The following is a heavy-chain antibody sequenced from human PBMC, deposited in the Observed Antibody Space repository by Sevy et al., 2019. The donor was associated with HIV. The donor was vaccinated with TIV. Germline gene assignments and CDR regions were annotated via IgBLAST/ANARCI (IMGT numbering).Heavy chain of an antibody. D-gene: IGHD2-15*01. CDR1: GGSFSGYY. CDR3: ARDNAAKSYYYYGMDV. CDR2: INHSGSN. Sequence: SETLSLTCAVYGGSFSGYYWSWIRQPPGKGLEWIGEINHSGSNNYNPSRKSRVTISVDTSKNQFSLKLSSVTAADTAVYYCARDNAAKSYYYYGMDVWGQGTTVTVSS. V-gene: IGHV4-34*01. J-gene: IGHJ6*02.